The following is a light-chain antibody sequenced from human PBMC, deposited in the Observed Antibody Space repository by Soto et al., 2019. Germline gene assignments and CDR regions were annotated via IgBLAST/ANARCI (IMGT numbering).Light chain of an antibody. CDR2: DVS. V-gene: IGLV2-14*01. J-gene: IGLJ1*01. Sequence: QSVLTQPASVSGSRGQSITISCTGTSSDVGGYNYVSWYQQHPGKAPKLMIYDVSNRPSGVSNRFSGSKSGNTASLTISGLQAEDEADYYCSSYTSSSTLLYLFGTGTKVTVL. CDR1: SSDVGGYNY. CDR3: SSYTSSSTLLYL.